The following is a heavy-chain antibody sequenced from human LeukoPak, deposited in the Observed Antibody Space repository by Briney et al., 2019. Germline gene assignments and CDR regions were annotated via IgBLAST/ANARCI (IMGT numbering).Heavy chain of an antibody. J-gene: IGHJ3*02. CDR2: INHSGST. Sequence: TSETLSLTCAVYGGSFSGYYWSWIRQPPGKGLEWIGEINHSGSTNYNPSLKSRVTISVDTSKNQFSLNLNSVTAADTAVYYCARGRLVAANTGAFDIWGQGILVTVSS. V-gene: IGHV4-34*01. CDR3: ARGRLVAANTGAFDI. D-gene: IGHD2-2*01. CDR1: GGSFSGYY.